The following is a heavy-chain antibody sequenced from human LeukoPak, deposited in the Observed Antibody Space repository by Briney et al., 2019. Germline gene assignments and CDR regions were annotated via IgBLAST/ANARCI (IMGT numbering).Heavy chain of an antibody. CDR3: AHSRSIEAAGPLTFDY. CDR1: GFSLSTSGVG. V-gene: IGHV2-5*02. Sequence: SGPTLVKPTQTLTLTCTFSGFSLSTSGVGVGWIRQPPGKALEWLALIYWDDDKRYSPSLKSSLTITKDTSKNQVVLRMTNMDPVDTATYYCAHSRSIEAAGPLTFDYWGQGTLVTVSS. CDR2: IYWDDDK. J-gene: IGHJ4*02. D-gene: IGHD6-13*01.